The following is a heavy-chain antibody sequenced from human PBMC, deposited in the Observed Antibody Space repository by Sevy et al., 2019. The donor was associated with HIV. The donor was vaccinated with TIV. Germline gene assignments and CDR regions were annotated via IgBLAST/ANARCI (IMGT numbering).Heavy chain of an antibody. CDR2: FDPEDGET. CDR1: GYTLTKLS. CDR3: ATPKYVGYDYESLDI. D-gene: IGHD5-12*01. V-gene: IGHV1-24*01. J-gene: IGHJ3*02. Sequence: ASVKVSCKVSGYTLTKLSMHWVRQAPGKGLEWMRGFDPEDGETIYAQKFQGRVTMNEDTSTDTAYMELSSLRSDDTAVYYCATPKYVGYDYESLDIWGQGTMVTVSS.